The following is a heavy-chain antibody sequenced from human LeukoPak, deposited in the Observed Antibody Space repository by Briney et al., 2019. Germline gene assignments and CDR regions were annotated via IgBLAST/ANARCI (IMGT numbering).Heavy chain of an antibody. V-gene: IGHV3-7*01. J-gene: IGHJ4*02. CDR2: IKQDGSEK. D-gene: IGHD4-23*01. CDR1: GFTFSSYW. Sequence: GGSLRLSCAASGFTFSSYWMSWVRQAPGKGLEWVANIKQDGSEKYYVDSVKGRFTISRDNVKNSLYLQMNSLRAEDTAVYYCAREDDYGGNYYFDYWGQGTLVTVSS. CDR3: AREDDYGGNYYFDY.